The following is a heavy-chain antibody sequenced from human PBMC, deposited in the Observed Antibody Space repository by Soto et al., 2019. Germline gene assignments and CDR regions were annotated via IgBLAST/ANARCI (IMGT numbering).Heavy chain of an antibody. J-gene: IGHJ6*02. Sequence: GGSLRLSCAASGFTFSNAWMSWVRQAPGKGLEWVGRIKSKTDGGTTDYAAPVKGRFTISRDDSKNTLYLQMNSLKTEDTAVYYCTTDASGLPEWRGYGMDVWGQGTTVTVSS. CDR3: TTDASGLPEWRGYGMDV. CDR2: IKSKTDGGTT. CDR1: GFTFSNAW. V-gene: IGHV3-15*01. D-gene: IGHD3-3*01.